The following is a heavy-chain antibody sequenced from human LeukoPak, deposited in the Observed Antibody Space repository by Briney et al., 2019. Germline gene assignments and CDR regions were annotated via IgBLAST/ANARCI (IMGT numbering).Heavy chain of an antibody. CDR3: AKVDAEYYDVLAGYYTVFFDY. J-gene: IGHJ4*02. D-gene: IGHD3-9*01. Sequence: SETLSLTCTVSGGFISNYYWSSIRQPPGKGLEWIGYIHFSGNTNKNPSLKSQVTISVDTSKNQFSLKLSSVTAADTAVYYCAKVDAEYYDVLAGYYTVFFDYWGQGTLVTVAS. V-gene: IGHV4-59*12. CDR2: IHFSGNT. CDR1: GGFISNYY.